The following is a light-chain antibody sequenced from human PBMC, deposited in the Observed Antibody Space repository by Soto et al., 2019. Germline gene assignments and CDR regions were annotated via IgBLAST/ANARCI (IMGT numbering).Light chain of an antibody. V-gene: IGLV1-51*02. Sequence: QSVLTQPPSVSAAPGQTVTISCSGSSSSIGNNYVSWYQQLPGTAPKLLIYENNKRPSGIPDRFSGSKSGTSATLGITGLQTGDEADYHCGTWDSSQSSLYVFGTGTQLTVL. CDR2: ENN. J-gene: IGLJ1*01. CDR3: GTWDSSQSSLYV. CDR1: SSSIGNNY.